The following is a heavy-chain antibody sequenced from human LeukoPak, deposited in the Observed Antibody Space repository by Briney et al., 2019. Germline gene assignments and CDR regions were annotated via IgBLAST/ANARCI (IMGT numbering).Heavy chain of an antibody. CDR1: GYTFTGYY. J-gene: IGHJ6*02. Sequence: ASVKVSCKASGYTFTGYYMHWVRQAPGQGLEWMGWINPNSGGTNYAQKFQGRVTMTRDTSISTAYMELSRLRSDDTAVYYCARALRYSRNHQGVHGMDVWGQGTTVTVSS. D-gene: IGHD1-14*01. CDR3: ARALRYSRNHQGVHGMDV. V-gene: IGHV1-2*02. CDR2: INPNSGGT.